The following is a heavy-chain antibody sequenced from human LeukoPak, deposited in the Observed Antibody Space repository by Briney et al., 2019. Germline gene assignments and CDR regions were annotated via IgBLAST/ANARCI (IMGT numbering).Heavy chain of an antibody. CDR1: GYTFTGYY. V-gene: IGHV1-2*02. CDR3: AREGCSGGSCADY. Sequence: ASVKVSCKASGYTFTGYYMHWVRQAPGQGLEWMGWINPNSGGTNYAQKFQGRVTMTRDTSISTAYMELRSLRSDDTAVYYCAREGCSGGSCADYWGQGTLVTVSS. CDR2: INPNSGGT. J-gene: IGHJ4*02. D-gene: IGHD2-15*01.